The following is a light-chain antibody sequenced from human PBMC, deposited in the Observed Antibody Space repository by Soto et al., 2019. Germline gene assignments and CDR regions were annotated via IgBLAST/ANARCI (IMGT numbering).Light chain of an antibody. J-gene: IGKJ4*01. CDR1: QSVSSY. Sequence: ESVLTQSPATLSLSPGERATLSCRASQSVSSYLAWYQQKPGQAPRLLIYDASNRATGIPARFSGSGSGTDITLTITSLEPEDFAVYYCQQRSNWPPRLTFGGGTKVEIK. CDR2: DAS. CDR3: QQRSNWPPRLT. V-gene: IGKV3-11*01.